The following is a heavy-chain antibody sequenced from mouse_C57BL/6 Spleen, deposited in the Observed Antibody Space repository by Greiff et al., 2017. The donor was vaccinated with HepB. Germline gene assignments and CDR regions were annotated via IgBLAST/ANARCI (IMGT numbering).Heavy chain of an antibody. CDR2: NDPENGDT. CDR1: GFNIKDDY. CDR3: TITTVVATRYFDV. V-gene: IGHV14-4*01. Sequence: DVQLQESGAELVRPGASVKLSCTASGFNIKDDYMHWVKQRPEQGLEWIGWNDPENGDTEYASKFQGKATITADTSSNTAYLQLSSLTSEDTAVYYCTITTVVATRYFDVWGTGTTVTVSS. D-gene: IGHD1-1*01. J-gene: IGHJ1*03.